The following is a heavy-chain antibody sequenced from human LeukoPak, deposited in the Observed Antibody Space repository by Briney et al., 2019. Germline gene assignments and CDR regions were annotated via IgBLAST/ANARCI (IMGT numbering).Heavy chain of an antibody. J-gene: IGHJ3*02. CDR2: ISYDGSNK. CDR1: GFTFSSYA. D-gene: IGHD3-10*01. Sequence: PGGSLRLSCAASGFTFSSYAMHWVRQAPGKGLEWVAVISYDGSNKYYADSVKGRFTISRDNSKNTLYLQMNSLRAEDTAVYYCARGLSGSYPWDAFDIWGQATMVTVSS. CDR3: ARGLSGSYPWDAFDI. V-gene: IGHV3-30*04.